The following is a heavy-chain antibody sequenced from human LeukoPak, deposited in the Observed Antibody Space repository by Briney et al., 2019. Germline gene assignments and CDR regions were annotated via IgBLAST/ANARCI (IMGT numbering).Heavy chain of an antibody. CDR2: IYTSGST. V-gene: IGHV4-38-2*02. CDR1: GYSISSGYY. Sequence: SETLSLTCTVSGYSISSGYYWGWIRQPPGKGLEWIGRIYTSGSTNYNPSLKSRVTISVDTSKNQFSLKLSSVTAADTAVYYCARDMPYYYDSSGITHWGQGTLVTVSS. J-gene: IGHJ4*02. D-gene: IGHD3-22*01. CDR3: ARDMPYYYDSSGITH.